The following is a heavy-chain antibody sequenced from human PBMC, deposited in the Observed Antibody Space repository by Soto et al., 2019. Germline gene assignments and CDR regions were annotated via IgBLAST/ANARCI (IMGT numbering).Heavy chain of an antibody. CDR1: GFIVSSNY. CDR2: IYSGGNT. Sequence: PGGSLRLSCAASGFIVSSNYMSWVRQAPGKGLEWVSVIYSGGNTYYADSVKGRFTISRDNSKNTLYLQMNSLTAEDTAVYYCARDDYGLDVWGQGTTVTVSS. J-gene: IGHJ6*02. V-gene: IGHV3-53*01. CDR3: ARDDYGLDV.